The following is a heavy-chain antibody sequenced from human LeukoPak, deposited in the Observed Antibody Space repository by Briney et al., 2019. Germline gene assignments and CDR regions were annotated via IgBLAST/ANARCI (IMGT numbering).Heavy chain of an antibody. CDR3: ARSYSGYDWGYYYYGMDV. CDR1: GFTFSTYG. J-gene: IGHJ6*02. CDR2: IYSGGST. D-gene: IGHD5-12*01. Sequence: GGSLRLSCAASGFTFSTYGIHWVRQAPEKGLEWVSVIYSGGSTYYADSVKGRFTISRDNSKNTLYLQMNSLRAEDTAVYYCARSYSGYDWGYYYYGMDVWGQGTTVTVSS. V-gene: IGHV3-53*01.